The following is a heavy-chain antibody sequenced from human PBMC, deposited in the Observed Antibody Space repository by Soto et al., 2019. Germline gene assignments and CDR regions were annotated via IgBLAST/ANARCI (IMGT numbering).Heavy chain of an antibody. J-gene: IGHJ4*02. CDR3: ATGPLGYCSSTSCYHNDY. CDR1: GYTLTELS. D-gene: IGHD2-2*01. Sequence: ASVKVSCKVSGYTLTELSMHWVRRAPGKGLEWMGGFDPEDGETIYAQKFQGRVTMTEDTSTDTAYMELSSLRSEDTAVYYCATGPLGYCSSTSCYHNDYWGQGTLVTVSS. V-gene: IGHV1-24*01. CDR2: FDPEDGET.